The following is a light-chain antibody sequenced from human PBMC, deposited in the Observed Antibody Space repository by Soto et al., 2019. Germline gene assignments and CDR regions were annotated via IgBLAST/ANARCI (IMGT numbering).Light chain of an antibody. CDR1: SSDVGGYNY. CDR2: DVN. V-gene: IGLV2-14*01. J-gene: IGLJ2*01. Sequence: QSVLTQPASVSGSPGQSITVSCTGTSSDVGGYNYVSWYQQHPGKAPKLMIYDVNNRPSGVSNRFSGSKSGNTASLIISGLQAEDEAHYYCSSYTSISTVVFGGGTKVTVL. CDR3: SSYTSISTVV.